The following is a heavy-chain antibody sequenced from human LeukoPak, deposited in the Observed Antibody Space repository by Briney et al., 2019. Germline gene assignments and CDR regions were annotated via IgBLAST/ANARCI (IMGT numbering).Heavy chain of an antibody. V-gene: IGHV3-64D*09. CDR3: VKSPSDGLDV. CDR2: IFANGDIT. Sequence: PGGSLRLSCSASGFTFSTYPMHWVRQAPGKGLEYVSTIFANGDITSYAASVKGRFTTSRDNSKNTLYLQMSSLRPEDTAVYYRVKSPSDGLDVWGQGATVTVSS. CDR1: GFTFSTYP. J-gene: IGHJ6*02.